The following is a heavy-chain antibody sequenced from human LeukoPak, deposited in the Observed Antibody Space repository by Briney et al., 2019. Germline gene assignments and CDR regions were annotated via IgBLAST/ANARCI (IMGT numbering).Heavy chain of an antibody. Sequence: NPSESLSLTCGVSGRSISNTNWWSWVRQPPGQGLVWIGEISLRGLTNYNPSLKSRVTMSLDKSKNLLSLNLASVTAADTAVYYCSRESGAFCPFGYWGQGTLVTVSS. CDR1: GRSISNTNW. J-gene: IGHJ4*02. CDR3: SRESGAFCPFGY. CDR2: ISLRGLT. D-gene: IGHD1-26*01. V-gene: IGHV4-4*02.